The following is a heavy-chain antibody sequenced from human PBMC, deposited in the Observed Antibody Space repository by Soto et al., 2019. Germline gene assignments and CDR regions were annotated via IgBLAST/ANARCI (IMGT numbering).Heavy chain of an antibody. Sequence: SVKVSCKASGGTFSSYAISWLRLSAGQGLEWMGGIIPIFGTANYAQKFQGRVTITADKSTSTAYMELSSLRSEDTAVYYCARDSQLNYYDSSGSVYYYYGMDVWGQGTTVTVSS. J-gene: IGHJ6*02. D-gene: IGHD3-22*01. CDR3: ARDSQLNYYDSSGSVYYYYGMDV. CDR2: IIPIFGTA. CDR1: GGTFSSYA. V-gene: IGHV1-69*06.